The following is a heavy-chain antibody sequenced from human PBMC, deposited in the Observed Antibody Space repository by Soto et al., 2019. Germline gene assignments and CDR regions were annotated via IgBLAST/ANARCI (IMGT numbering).Heavy chain of an antibody. Sequence: QLQLQESGSGLVKPSQTLSLTCAVSGGSISSGGYSWSWIRQPPGKGLEWIGYIYHSGSTYYNPSLKSRVTISVDRSKNQFSLKLSSVTAADTAVYYWARVNYDYVWGSYRPYGMDVWDQGTTVTVSS. V-gene: IGHV4-30-2*01. CDR2: IYHSGST. CDR1: GGSISSGGYS. CDR3: ARVNYDYVWGSYRPYGMDV. J-gene: IGHJ6*02. D-gene: IGHD3-16*02.